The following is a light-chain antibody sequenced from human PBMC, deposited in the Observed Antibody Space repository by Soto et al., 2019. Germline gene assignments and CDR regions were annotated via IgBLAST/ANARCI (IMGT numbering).Light chain of an antibody. V-gene: IGKV3-20*01. CDR2: DAS. Sequence: EHVWTQPPGTLALSPGERATLSCRASQSVISSYLAWYQQKPAQAPRHLIDDASSTATGIPDRFSGSGYGTDFTLTISRLEPEDLAVYYWQQYVRSPPSWTFGQGTKVEIK. J-gene: IGKJ1*01. CDR3: QQYVRSPPSWT. CDR1: QSVISSY.